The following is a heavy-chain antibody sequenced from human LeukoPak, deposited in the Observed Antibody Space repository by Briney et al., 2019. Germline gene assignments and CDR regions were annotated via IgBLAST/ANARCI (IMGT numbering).Heavy chain of an antibody. V-gene: IGHV1-2*02. J-gene: IGHJ4*02. CDR2: INLNSGRT. D-gene: IGHD3-9*01. Sequence: GASVKVPCKTSGYSLNDYYLHCVPHAPGQGLEWMGWINLNSGRTHHAPKFQGRVTLTTDTSITTAYMELSTLISGDTALYYCARDSSDILTGYYHFWGQGTLVTVSS. CDR3: ARDSSDILTGYYHF. CDR1: GYSLNDYY.